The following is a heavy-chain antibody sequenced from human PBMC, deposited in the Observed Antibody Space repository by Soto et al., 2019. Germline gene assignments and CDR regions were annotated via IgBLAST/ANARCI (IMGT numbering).Heavy chain of an antibody. CDR1: GFTFSDYA. Sequence: VQLVESGGGVVQPGRSLRLSCAASGFTFSDYAMHWVRQAPGKGLEWVAAVSHDGRNTHYADSVKGRFTISRDSSKNTVSLEMTRLRAEDTAVYYCAKGGRQWLVTSDFNYGGQGALVTVSS. CDR3: AKGGRQWLVTSDFNY. D-gene: IGHD6-19*01. V-gene: IGHV3-30*18. J-gene: IGHJ4*02. CDR2: VSHDGRNT.